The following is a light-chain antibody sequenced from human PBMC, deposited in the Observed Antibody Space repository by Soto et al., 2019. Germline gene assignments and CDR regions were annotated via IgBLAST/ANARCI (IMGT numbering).Light chain of an antibody. Sequence: DIQMTQSPSSLSASVGDRVTITCRASQRVSTYLNWYQQKPEKAPKLLIYAASSLQSGVPSRFSGSGSGTDFTLTISSLQPEDFATYYCQQGYSTPRTFGQGTKLEIK. CDR2: AAS. CDR1: QRVSTY. J-gene: IGKJ2*01. CDR3: QQGYSTPRT. V-gene: IGKV1-39*01.